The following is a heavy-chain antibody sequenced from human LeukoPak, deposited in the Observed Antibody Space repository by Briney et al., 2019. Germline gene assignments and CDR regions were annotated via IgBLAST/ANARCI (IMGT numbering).Heavy chain of an antibody. CDR2: ISSSGDAI. CDR3: ARGVLYSNGWYMRGYFDY. CDR1: GGSISSYY. J-gene: IGHJ4*02. V-gene: IGHV3-11*04. Sequence: LSLTCTVSGGSISSYYWSWIRQPPGKGLEWGSYISSSGDAIYYADSVEGRFTISRDDAKNSLYLQMNSLRAEDTAVYYCARGVLYSNGWYMRGYFDYWGQGTLVTVSS. D-gene: IGHD6-19*01.